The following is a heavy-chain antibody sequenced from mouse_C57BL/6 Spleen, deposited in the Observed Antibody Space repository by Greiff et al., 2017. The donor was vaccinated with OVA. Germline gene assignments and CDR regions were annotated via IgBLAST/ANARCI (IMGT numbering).Heavy chain of an antibody. V-gene: IGHV1-55*01. J-gene: IGHJ4*01. CDR3: ARTGDYSNYDYAMDY. CDR2: IYPGSGST. CDR1: GYTFTSYW. D-gene: IGHD2-5*01. Sequence: VQLQQPGAELVKPGASVKMSCKASGYTFTSYWITWVKQRPGQGLEWIGDIYPGSGSTNYNEKFKSKATLTVDTSSSTAYMQLSSLTSEDSAVYYCARTGDYSNYDYAMDYWGQGTSVTVSS.